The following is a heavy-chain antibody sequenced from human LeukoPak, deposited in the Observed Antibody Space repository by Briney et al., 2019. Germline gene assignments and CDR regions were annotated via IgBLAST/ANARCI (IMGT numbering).Heavy chain of an antibody. J-gene: IGHJ4*02. CDR3: ARKGEGSYYNSLDY. CDR1: GGTFSSYA. Sequence: ASVKVSCKASGGTFSSYAISWVRQAPGQGLEWMGGIIPIFGTANYAQKFQGRVTITADESTGTAYMELSSLRSEDTAVYYCARKGEGSYYNSLDYWGQGTLVTVSS. V-gene: IGHV1-69*13. D-gene: IGHD3-10*01. CDR2: IIPIFGTA.